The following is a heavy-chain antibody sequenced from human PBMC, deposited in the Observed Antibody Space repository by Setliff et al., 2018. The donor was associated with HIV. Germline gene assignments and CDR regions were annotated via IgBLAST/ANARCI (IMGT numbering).Heavy chain of an antibody. J-gene: IGHJ4*02. CDR3: AHRGYGSGSYYNGGFDY. CDR1: GFSLSTSGVG. Sequence: SGPTLVNPTQTLTLTCTFSGFSLSTSGVGVGWIRQPPGKSLEWLALIYWDDDKHYSPSLKTRLTVTKDTSKNQVVLTMTDMDPVDTATYYCAHRGYGSGSYYNGGFDYWGQGILVTVSS. CDR2: IYWDDDK. V-gene: IGHV2-5*02. D-gene: IGHD3-10*01.